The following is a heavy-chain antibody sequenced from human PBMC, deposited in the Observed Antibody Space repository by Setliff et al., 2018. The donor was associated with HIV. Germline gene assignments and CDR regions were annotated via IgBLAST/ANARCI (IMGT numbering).Heavy chain of an antibody. J-gene: IGHJ1*01. CDR1: GDSINSGGYY. Sequence: PSQTLSLTCTVSGDSINSGGYYWTWLRQHPGKGLEWIGYIFYSGNTNFNPSLRSRVTISVDESKNQFSLKLSSVTAADTAVYYCARDSNAPYFQHWGQGTLVTVSS. D-gene: IGHD1-1*01. CDR3: ARDSNAPYFQH. CDR2: IFYSGNT. V-gene: IGHV4-31*03.